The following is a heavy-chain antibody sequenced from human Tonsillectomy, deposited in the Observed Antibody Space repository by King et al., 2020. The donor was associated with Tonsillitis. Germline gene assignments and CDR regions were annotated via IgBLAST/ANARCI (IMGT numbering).Heavy chain of an antibody. D-gene: IGHD3-10*01. J-gene: IGHJ4*02. CDR3: AKERRHYYGSDMGVDY. V-gene: IGHV3-30*18. CDR1: GFTFSSYG. CDR2: ISYDGSNK. Sequence: VQLVESGGGVVQPGRSLRLSCAASGFTFSSYGMHWVRQAPGKGLEWVAVISYDGSNKYHADSVKGRFTISRDNSKNTLYLQVNSLRAEDTAVYYCAKERRHYYGSDMGVDYWGQGTLVTVSS.